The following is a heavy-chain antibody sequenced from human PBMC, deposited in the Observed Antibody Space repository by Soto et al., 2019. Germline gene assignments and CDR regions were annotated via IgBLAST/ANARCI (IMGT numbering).Heavy chain of an antibody. Sequence: QITLKESGPTLVKPTQTLTLTCTFSGFALSTSGVVVGGIRQPPGKALEGLALLYLDDDKRYSPARKSRLTITKGTSKNQVVLTMTNMDRVDTATYYCAHSPQYVPTLGKFGCWGPGNLGPVSS. V-gene: IGHV2-5*02. D-gene: IGHD5-12*01. CDR3: AHSPQYVPTLGKFGC. CDR2: LYLDDDK. J-gene: IGHJ4*02. CDR1: GFALSTSGVV.